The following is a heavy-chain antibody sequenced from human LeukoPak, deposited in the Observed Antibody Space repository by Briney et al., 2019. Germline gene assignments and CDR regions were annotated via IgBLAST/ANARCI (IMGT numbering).Heavy chain of an antibody. D-gene: IGHD2-15*01. CDR2: ISSSSSYI. V-gene: IGHV3-21*01. J-gene: IGHJ6*03. CDR3: ARVECSGGGCYLSDYYYYYMDV. CDR1: GFTFSSYS. Sequence: GGSLRLSCAASGFTFSSYSMNWVRQAPGKGLEWVSSISSSSSYIYYADSVKGRFTISRDNAKNSLYLQMNSLRAEDTAVYYCARVECSGGGCYLSDYYYYYMDVWGKGTTVTVSS.